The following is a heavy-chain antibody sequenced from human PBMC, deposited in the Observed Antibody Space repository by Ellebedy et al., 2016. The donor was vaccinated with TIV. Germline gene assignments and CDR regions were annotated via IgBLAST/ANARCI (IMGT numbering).Heavy chain of an antibody. D-gene: IGHD5-24*01. J-gene: IGHJ2*01. CDR1: GDSIRSFY. Sequence: MPSETLSLTCNDSGDSIRSFYWSWVRQSPGKGLEWIGYVHSSWGANYNPSLENRVTMFVDTSKNQISLKLNSVTDSDTAVYYCVKMAAMSSYFSFHLWGRGTLVTVSS. V-gene: IGHV4-59*03. CDR2: VHSSWGA. CDR3: VKMAAMSSYFSFHL.